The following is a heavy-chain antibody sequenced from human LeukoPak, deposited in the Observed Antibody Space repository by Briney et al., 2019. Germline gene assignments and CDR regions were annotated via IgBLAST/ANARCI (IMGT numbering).Heavy chain of an antibody. Sequence: ASVKVSCKASGGTFSSYALSWVRQAPGQGLEWMGGIIPIFGTANYAQKFQGRVTITADESTSTAYMELSSLRSEDAAVYYCARTSGYDSVFDYWGQGTLVTVSS. J-gene: IGHJ4*02. CDR1: GGTFSSYA. CDR3: ARTSGYDSVFDY. D-gene: IGHD5-12*01. V-gene: IGHV1-69*13. CDR2: IIPIFGTA.